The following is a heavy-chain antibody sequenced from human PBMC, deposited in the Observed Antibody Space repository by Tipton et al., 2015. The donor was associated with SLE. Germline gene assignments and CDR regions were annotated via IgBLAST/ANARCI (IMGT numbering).Heavy chain of an antibody. CDR2: IYYSGST. CDR1: GGSISSYY. V-gene: IGHV4-59*01. CDR3: ARSLAAAGTGYYYYGMDV. J-gene: IGHJ6*02. Sequence: TLSLTCTVSGGSISSYYWSWIRQPPGKGLEWIGYIYYSGSTNYNPSLKSRVTISVDTSKDQFSLKLSSVTAADTAVYYCARSLAAAGTGYYYYGMDVWGQGTTVPVSS. D-gene: IGHD6-13*01.